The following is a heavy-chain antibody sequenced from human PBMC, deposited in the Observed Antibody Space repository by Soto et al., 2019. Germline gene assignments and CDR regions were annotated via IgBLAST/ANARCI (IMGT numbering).Heavy chain of an antibody. CDR1: GYNFPSHC. D-gene: IGHD5-12*01. J-gene: IGHJ5*02. V-gene: IGHV5-51*01. Sequence: GESLKLSCKGSGYNFPSHCIGCVLQMPGKGLELMGIIYPGDSDTRYRPSFQGQVTISADKSISTAYLQWSSLKASDTAMYYCARRSRSGYDWVGYNWFDPWGQGTLVTVSS. CDR3: ARRSRSGYDWVGYNWFDP. CDR2: IYPGDSDT.